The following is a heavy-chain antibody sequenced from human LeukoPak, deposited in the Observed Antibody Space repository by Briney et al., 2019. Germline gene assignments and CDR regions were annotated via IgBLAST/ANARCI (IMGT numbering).Heavy chain of an antibody. CDR1: GYTFTGYY. J-gene: IGHJ5*02. D-gene: IGHD2-2*01. Sequence: ASVKVSCKASGYTFTGYYMHWVRQAPGQGLEWMGWINPNSGGTNYAQKFQGWVTMTRDTSICTAYMELSRLRSDDTAVYYCARAGLLGYCSSTSCPSGRFDPWGQGTLVTVSS. CDR2: INPNSGGT. CDR3: ARAGLLGYCSSTSCPSGRFDP. V-gene: IGHV1-2*04.